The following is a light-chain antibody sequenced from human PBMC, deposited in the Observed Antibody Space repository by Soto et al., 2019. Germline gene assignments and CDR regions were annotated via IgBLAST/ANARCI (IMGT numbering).Light chain of an antibody. V-gene: IGLV2-14*01. Sequence: QSALTQPASVSGSPGQSITLSCTGTSSDIGGYDYVSWYQRHPGKAPKLIIYDVNNRPSGVSNRFSGSKSGNTASLASSGLQAEDEAEYYCTSYASGSAHVVFGGATKLTVL. CDR1: SSDIGGYDY. CDR2: DVN. CDR3: TSYASGSAHVV. J-gene: IGLJ2*01.